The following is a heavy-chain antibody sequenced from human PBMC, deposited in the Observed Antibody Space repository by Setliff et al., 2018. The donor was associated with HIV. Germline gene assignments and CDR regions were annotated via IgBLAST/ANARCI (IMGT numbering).Heavy chain of an antibody. CDR1: GFTFRRAW. V-gene: IGHV3-15*01. CDR2: IKSKTDGGTT. CDR3: ARDKNYYHSSGYLLSTGAFDL. J-gene: IGHJ3*01. D-gene: IGHD3-22*01. Sequence: GGSLRLSCAASGFTFRRAWMTWVRQAPGKGLEWIGRIKSKTDGGTTDYAAPVKARFTISRDDSNNTLYLQMNSLKTEDTAVYYCARDKNYYHSSGYLLSTGAFDLWGQGTMVTVSS.